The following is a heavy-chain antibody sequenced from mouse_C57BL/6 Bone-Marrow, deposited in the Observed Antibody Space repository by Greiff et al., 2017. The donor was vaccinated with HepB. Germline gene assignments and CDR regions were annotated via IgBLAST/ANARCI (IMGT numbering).Heavy chain of an antibody. D-gene: IGHD5-1*01. Sequence: VQLQQPGAELVRPGTSVKLSCKASGYTFTSYWMHWVKQRPGQGLEWIGVIDPSDSYTNYNQKFKGKATLTVDTSSSTAYMQLSSLTSEDSAVYYCAREADSTYDFDYWGQGTTLTVSS. CDR2: IDPSDSYT. CDR1: GYTFTSYW. V-gene: IGHV1-59*01. J-gene: IGHJ2*01. CDR3: AREADSTYDFDY.